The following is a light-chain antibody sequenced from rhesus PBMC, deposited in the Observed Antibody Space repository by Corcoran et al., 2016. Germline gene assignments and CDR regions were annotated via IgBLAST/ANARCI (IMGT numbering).Light chain of an antibody. J-gene: IGKJ1*01. CDR2: KAV. Sequence: DSQMTQSPSSLSAFVGDRVTITCRASQGISSWLAWYQQKPGKAPKLLIYKAVSLQSGVPSRFSGNGSGTDFTLTISSLQPEDFAPYYGPQYNSAPLTFGQGTKVEIK. V-gene: IGKV1-21*01. CDR1: QGISSW. CDR3: PQYNSAPLT.